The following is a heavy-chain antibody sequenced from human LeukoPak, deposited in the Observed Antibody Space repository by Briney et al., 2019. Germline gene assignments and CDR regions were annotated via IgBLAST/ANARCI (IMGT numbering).Heavy chain of an antibody. CDR1: GFTFSNYA. J-gene: IGHJ4*02. CDR3: ARGYCSSTSCYFDY. D-gene: IGHD2-2*01. V-gene: IGHV3-30-3*01. Sequence: GRSLRLSCAASGFTFSNYAMHWVRQAPGKGLEWVAVISFDGTNKYYANSVQGRFTISRDNAKNSLYLQMNSLRAEDTALYYCARGYCSSTSCYFDYWGQGTLVTVSS. CDR2: ISFDGTNK.